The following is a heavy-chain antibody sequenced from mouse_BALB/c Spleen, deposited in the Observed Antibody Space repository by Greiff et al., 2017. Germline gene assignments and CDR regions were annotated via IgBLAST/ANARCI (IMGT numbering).Heavy chain of an antibody. CDR2: ISYSGST. V-gene: IGHV3-2*02. Sequence: EVKLVESGPGLVKPSQSLSLTCTVTGYSITSDYAWNWIRQFPGNKLEWMGYISYSGSTSYNPSLKSRISITRDTSKNQFFLQLNSVTTEDTATYYCARSGRNSSGYLYAMDYWGQGTSVTVSS. CDR1: GYSITSDYA. CDR3: ARSGRNSSGYLYAMDY. D-gene: IGHD3-1*01. J-gene: IGHJ4*01.